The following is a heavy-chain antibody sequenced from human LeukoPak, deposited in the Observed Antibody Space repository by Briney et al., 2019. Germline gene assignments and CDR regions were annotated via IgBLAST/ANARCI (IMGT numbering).Heavy chain of an antibody. V-gene: IGHV3-7*01. CDR1: GFTFSSYW. CDR2: IKQDGSEK. J-gene: IGHJ4*02. D-gene: IGHD3-10*01. CDR3: ARDSTYYYDSGSSGPHYFDN. Sequence: GGSLRLSCAASGFTFSSYWMSWVRQAPGKGLERVAKIKQDGSEKYYVDSVKGRFTISRDNAKNSLSLQMNSLRAEDTAVYYCARDSTYYYDSGSSGPHYFDNWGQGTLVTVSS.